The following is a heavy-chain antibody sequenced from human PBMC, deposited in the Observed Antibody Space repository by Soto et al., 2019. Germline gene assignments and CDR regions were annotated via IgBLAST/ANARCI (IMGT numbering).Heavy chain of an antibody. CDR3: ARSQGSSTSLEIYYYYYYGMDV. J-gene: IGHJ6*02. D-gene: IGHD2-2*01. V-gene: IGHV1-69*13. Sequence: GPSVKVSCKASGGTFSSYAISWVRQAPGQGLEWMGGIIPISETTNYAQKFQGRVTITADESKSTAYMELSSLRSEDTAVYYCARSQGSSTSLEIYYYYYYGMDVWGQGTTVTVSS. CDR2: IIPISETT. CDR1: GGTFSSYA.